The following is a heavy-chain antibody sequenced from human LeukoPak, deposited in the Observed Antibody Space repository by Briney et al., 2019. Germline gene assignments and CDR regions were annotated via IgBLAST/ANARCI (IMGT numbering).Heavy chain of an antibody. V-gene: IGHV3-11*01. CDR2: ISSSGRTI. CDR3: ARDLGTAMVYAMPGCGEV. D-gene: IGHD2-8*01. Sequence: DSYISSSGRTIYYADSVKGRFTISRDNAKNSLYLQMNSLRAEDTAVYYCARDLGTAMVYAMPGCGEVWGQGTTVTVSS. J-gene: IGHJ6*02.